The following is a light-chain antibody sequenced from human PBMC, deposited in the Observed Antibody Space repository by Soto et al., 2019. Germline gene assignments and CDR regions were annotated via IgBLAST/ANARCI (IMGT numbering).Light chain of an antibody. Sequence: EIVLTQSPGTLSLSPGERATLSCGASQSVVSNSLAYAQQRPGQAPRLLIYGASSRATAIPDRFSGSGSGTDFTLTISRLEPGDFAVYYCQQYGSSRFGQGTKLEIK. V-gene: IGKV3-20*01. CDR3: QQYGSSR. J-gene: IGKJ2*03. CDR2: GAS. CDR1: QSVVSNS.